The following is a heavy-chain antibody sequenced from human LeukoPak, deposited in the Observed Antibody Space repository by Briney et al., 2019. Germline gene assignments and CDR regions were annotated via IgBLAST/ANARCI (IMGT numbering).Heavy chain of an antibody. CDR3: ARDGMKDGGMDV. D-gene: IGHD1-1*01. CDR1: GGTFSSYA. Sequence: SVKVSCKASGGTFSSYAISWVRQAPGQGLEWMGRIIPILGIANYAQKFQGRVTITADESTSTAYMELSSLRSEDTAVYYCARDGMKDGGMDVWGQGTTVTVSS. J-gene: IGHJ6*02. CDR2: IIPILGIA. V-gene: IGHV1-69*04.